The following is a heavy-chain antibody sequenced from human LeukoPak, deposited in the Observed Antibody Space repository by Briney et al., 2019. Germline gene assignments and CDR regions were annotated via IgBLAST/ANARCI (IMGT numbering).Heavy chain of an antibody. Sequence: SETLSLTCAVYGGSFSGYYWSWIRQPPGKGLEWIGEINHSGSTNYNPSLNSRVTISVDRSNNQFSLKLSSVTAADTAVYHCARGVYCSGGNCYFDYWGQGTLVTVSS. D-gene: IGHD2-15*01. J-gene: IGHJ4*02. CDR2: INHSGST. CDR3: ARGVYCSGGNCYFDY. CDR1: GGSFSGYY. V-gene: IGHV4-34*01.